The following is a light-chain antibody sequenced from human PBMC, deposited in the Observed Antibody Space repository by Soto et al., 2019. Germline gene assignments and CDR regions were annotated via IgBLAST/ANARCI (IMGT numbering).Light chain of an antibody. CDR3: SSFTASNTEV. CDR1: SSDVGGYDY. V-gene: IGLV2-14*01. J-gene: IGLJ2*01. CDR2: DIS. Sequence: QSALTQPASVSGSPGQSITISCTGTSSDVGGYDYVSWYQQHPGKAPKLMIYDISNRPSGVSDRFSGSKSANTASLTISGLQAVDEADYYCSSFTASNTEVFGGGTQLTVL.